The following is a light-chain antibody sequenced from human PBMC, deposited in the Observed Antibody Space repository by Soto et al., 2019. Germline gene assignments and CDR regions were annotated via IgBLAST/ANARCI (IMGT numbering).Light chain of an antibody. Sequence: EILMTQSPATLSVSPGERATLSCRASQNVSSNLAWYQQKPGQAPRLLIYGASTRATGIPARFSGSGSVTEFTLTISSLQSEDFAVYYCQQYSIWPLTFGGGTKVEIK. J-gene: IGKJ4*01. V-gene: IGKV3-15*01. CDR3: QQYSIWPLT. CDR1: QNVSSN. CDR2: GAS.